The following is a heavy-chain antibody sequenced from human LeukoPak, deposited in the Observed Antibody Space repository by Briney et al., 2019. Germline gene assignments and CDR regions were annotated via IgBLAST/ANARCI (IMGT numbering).Heavy chain of an antibody. Sequence: GGSLRLSCSVSGFTFSDSWMHWVRQAPGKGPEWLSRTSKDGSDTVYADSAKGRLTASRDNAKNTVYLELTNLRPDDTALYYCARGGYSGSYDRFSWGRGTLVTVAS. CDR3: ARGGYSGSYDRFS. D-gene: IGHD6-25*01. V-gene: IGHV3-74*01. CDR1: GFTFSDSW. J-gene: IGHJ4*02. CDR2: TSKDGSDT.